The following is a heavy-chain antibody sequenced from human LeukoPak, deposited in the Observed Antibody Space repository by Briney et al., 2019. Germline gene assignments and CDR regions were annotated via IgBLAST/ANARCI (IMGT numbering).Heavy chain of an antibody. CDR2: ISAYNGNS. V-gene: IGHV1-18*01. Sequence: GASVKVSCKASGYTFTGYAMSWVRQAPGQGLEWMGWISAYNGNSNYAQKLQGRVTMTTDTSTSTAYMELRSQRSDATAVYYYARDVRFGEHFDYWGQGTLVTVSS. CDR3: ARDVRFGEHFDY. J-gene: IGHJ4*02. D-gene: IGHD3-16*01. CDR1: GYTFTGYA.